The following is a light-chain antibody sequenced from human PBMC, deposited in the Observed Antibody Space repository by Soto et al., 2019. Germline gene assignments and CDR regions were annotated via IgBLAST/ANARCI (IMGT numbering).Light chain of an antibody. CDR1: QDINIY. CDR3: QQSISYPWT. CDR2: GAS. V-gene: IGKV1-16*02. Sequence: DIQMTQSPSSLSASVGDRVTISCRASQDINIYLAWFQQKPGKAPKPLIFGASSLQSGVPSNFSGSRSGTDFTLTISSLQPEDVATYYCQQSISYPWTFGQGTNVEIK. J-gene: IGKJ1*01.